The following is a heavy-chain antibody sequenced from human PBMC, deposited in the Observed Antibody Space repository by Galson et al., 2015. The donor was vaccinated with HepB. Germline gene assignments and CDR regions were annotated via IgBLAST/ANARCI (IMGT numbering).Heavy chain of an antibody. D-gene: IGHD1-26*01. CDR3: AKAPEWELYFLDY. Sequence: SCAASGFTFSSYAMSWVRQAPGKGLEWVSAISGSGGSTYYADSVKGRFTISRDNSKNTLYLQMNSLRAEDTAVYYCAKAPEWELYFLDYWGQGTLVTVSS. CDR2: ISGSGGST. J-gene: IGHJ4*02. V-gene: IGHV3-23*01. CDR1: GFTFSSYA.